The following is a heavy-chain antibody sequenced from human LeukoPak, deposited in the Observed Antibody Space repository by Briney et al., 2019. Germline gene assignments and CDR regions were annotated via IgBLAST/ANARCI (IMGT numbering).Heavy chain of an antibody. V-gene: IGHV4-38-2*01. D-gene: IGHD3-10*01. CDR3: ARHSSYYGNFDY. CDR2: IYHSGSS. CDR1: GYSISSDYY. J-gene: IGHJ4*02. Sequence: SETLSLTCAVSGYSISSDYYWGWIRQPPGKGLEWIGSIYHSGSSYYNPSLKSRVTISVDTSKNQFSLKLSSVTAADTAVYYCARHSSYYGNFDYWGQGTLVTVSS.